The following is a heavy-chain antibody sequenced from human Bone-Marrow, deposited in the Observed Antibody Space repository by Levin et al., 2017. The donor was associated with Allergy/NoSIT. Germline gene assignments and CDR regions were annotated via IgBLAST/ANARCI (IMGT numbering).Heavy chain of an antibody. J-gene: IGHJ6*02. D-gene: IGHD1-1*01. V-gene: IGHV3-7*01. CDR3: ARIGGYNWADPSFFYFGFDV. Sequence: AGGSLRLSCAASGFTFSSYWMSWVRQAPGKGLEWVANINQNGNEKEYADSVKGRFTISRDNAKESLFLQMGSLRAEDTALYYCARIGGYNWADPSFFYFGFDVWGQGTTVTVSS. CDR1: GFTFSSYW. CDR2: INQNGNEK.